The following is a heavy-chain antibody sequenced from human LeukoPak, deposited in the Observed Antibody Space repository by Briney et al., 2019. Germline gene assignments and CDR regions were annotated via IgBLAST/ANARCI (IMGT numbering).Heavy chain of an antibody. V-gene: IGHV4-59*01. CDR3: ARSGLQGIVVVPRDHAFDI. CDR1: GGSISSYY. J-gene: IGHJ3*02. CDR2: IYYSGST. D-gene: IGHD3-22*01. Sequence: ASETLSLTCTVSGGSISSYYWSWIRQPPGKGLEWIGYIYYSGSTNYNPSLKSRVTISVDTSKNQFSLKLSSVTAADTAVYYCARSGLQGIVVVPRDHAFDIWGQGTMVTVSS.